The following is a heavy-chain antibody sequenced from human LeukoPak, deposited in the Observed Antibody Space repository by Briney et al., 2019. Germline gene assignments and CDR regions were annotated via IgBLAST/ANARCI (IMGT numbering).Heavy chain of an antibody. J-gene: IGHJ4*02. V-gene: IGHV3-11*04. CDR2: ISSSGSTI. CDR3: ARENYDSSGYYHTWAFDY. Sequence: PGGSLRLSCAASGFTFSDYYMSWIRQAPGKGLEWVSYISSSGSTIYYADSVKGRFTISRDHAKNSLYLQMNSLRAEDTAVYYCARENYDSSGYYHTWAFDYWGQGTLVTVSS. D-gene: IGHD3-22*01. CDR1: GFTFSDYY.